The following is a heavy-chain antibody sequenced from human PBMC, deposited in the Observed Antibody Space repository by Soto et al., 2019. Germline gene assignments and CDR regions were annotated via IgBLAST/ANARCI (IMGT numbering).Heavy chain of an antibody. CDR3: AKDGAPDVEMATIFFDY. CDR2: INAGNGNT. V-gene: IGHV1-3*01. CDR1: GYTFTSYA. D-gene: IGHD5-12*01. J-gene: IGHJ4*02. Sequence: GASVKVSCKASGYTFTSYAMHWVRQAPGQRLEWMGWINAGNGNTKYSQKFQGRVTITRDTSASTAYMELSSLRAEDTAVYYCAKDGAPDVEMATIFFDYWGQGTLVTVSS.